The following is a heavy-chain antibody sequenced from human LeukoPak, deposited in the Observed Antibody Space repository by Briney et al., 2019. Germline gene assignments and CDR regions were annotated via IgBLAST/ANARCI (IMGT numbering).Heavy chain of an antibody. Sequence: PGGSLRHSCAASGFTFSTYNMNWVRQAPGKGLEWVSLISSSSSYIYYADSVKGRFTISRDNAKNSLYLQMNSLRAEDTAVYYCARDRGGGTQTFDYWGQGTLVTVSS. CDR2: ISSSSSYI. CDR1: GFTFSTYN. D-gene: IGHD1-26*01. V-gene: IGHV3-21*01. J-gene: IGHJ4*02. CDR3: ARDRGGGTQTFDY.